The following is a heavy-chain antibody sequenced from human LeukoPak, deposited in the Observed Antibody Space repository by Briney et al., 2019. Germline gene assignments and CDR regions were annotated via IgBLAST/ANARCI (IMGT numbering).Heavy chain of an antibody. CDR2: IKGDGIST. J-gene: IGHJ4*02. Sequence: GGSLRLSCAASGFDFSSNWMHWVRHAPGQGLVWVLRIKGDGISTNYADSVKGRFTISRDIAKNTLSLQMNSLRAGDTAVYYCAKDGRWGQGTLVTVSS. V-gene: IGHV3-74*01. CDR1: GFDFSSNW. CDR3: AKDGR. D-gene: IGHD1-1*01.